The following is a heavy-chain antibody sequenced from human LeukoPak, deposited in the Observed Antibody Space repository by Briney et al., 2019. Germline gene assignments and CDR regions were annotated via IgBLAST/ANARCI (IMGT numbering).Heavy chain of an antibody. CDR3: ARVPDYGDPYYYYYMDV. CDR2: ISSSSSTI. J-gene: IGHJ6*03. V-gene: IGHV3-48*02. D-gene: IGHD4-17*01. Sequence: GGSLRLSCAASGFTFSSYALSWVRQAPGKGLEWVSYISSSSSTIYYADSVKGRSTISRDNAKNSLYLQMNSLRDEDTAVYYCARVPDYGDPYYYYYMDVWGKGTPVTVSS. CDR1: GFTFSSYA.